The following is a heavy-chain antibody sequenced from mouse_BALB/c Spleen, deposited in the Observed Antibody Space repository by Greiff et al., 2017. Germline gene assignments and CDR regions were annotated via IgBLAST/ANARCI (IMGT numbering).Heavy chain of an antibody. CDR3: AIYYGYGFAY. J-gene: IGHJ3*01. V-gene: IGHV1-7*01. CDR1: GYTFTSYW. Sequence: VQLHQSGAELAKPGASVKMSCKASGYTFTSYWMHWVKQRPGQGLEWIGYINPSTGYTEYNQKFKDKATLTADKSSSTAYMQLSSLTSEDSAVYYCAIYYGYGFAYWGQGTLVTVSA. CDR2: INPSTGYT. D-gene: IGHD1-2*01.